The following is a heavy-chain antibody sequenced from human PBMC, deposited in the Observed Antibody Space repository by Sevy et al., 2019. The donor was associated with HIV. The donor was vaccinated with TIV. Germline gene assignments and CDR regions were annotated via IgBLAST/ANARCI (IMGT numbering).Heavy chain of an antibody. CDR3: AKDEGHYDFWSGYYRDNWFDP. J-gene: IGHJ5*02. CDR1: GFTFSSYG. Sequence: GGSLRLSCAASGFTFSSYGMHWVRQAPGKGLEWVAFIRYDGSNKYYADSVKGRFTISRDNSKNTLYLQMNSLRAEDTAVYYCAKDEGHYDFWSGYYRDNWFDPWGHGTLVTVSS. CDR2: IRYDGSNK. V-gene: IGHV3-30*02. D-gene: IGHD3-3*01.